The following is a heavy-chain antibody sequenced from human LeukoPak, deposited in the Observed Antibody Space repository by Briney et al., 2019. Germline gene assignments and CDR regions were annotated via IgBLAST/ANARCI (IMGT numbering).Heavy chain of an antibody. CDR1: GYSFTSYW. CDR3: ARRMVVPAADYWYFDL. J-gene: IGHJ2*01. Sequence: GESLKIPCKGSGYSFTSYWIGWVRQMPGKGLEWMGIIYPGDSDTRYSPSFQGQVTISADKSISTAYLQWSSLKASDTAMYYCARRMVVPAADYWYFDLWGRGTLVTVSS. V-gene: IGHV5-51*01. CDR2: IYPGDSDT. D-gene: IGHD2-2*01.